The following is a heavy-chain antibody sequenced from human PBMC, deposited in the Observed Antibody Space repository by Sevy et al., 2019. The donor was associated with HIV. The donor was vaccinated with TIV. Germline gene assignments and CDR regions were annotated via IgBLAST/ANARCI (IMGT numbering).Heavy chain of an antibody. J-gene: IGHJ4*02. V-gene: IGHV3-7*01. CDR1: GFTFSISW. Sequence: GGSLRLSCAASGFTFSISWMSWVRQAPGKGLEWVAIMNKDGSEIYYVDAVKGRFTISRDNAKNSVYLHMNSLRAEDMAVYYCGTRPDTSLFRGHWGQGTLVTVSS. CDR3: GTRPDTSLFRGH. CDR2: MNKDGSEI. D-gene: IGHD5-18*01.